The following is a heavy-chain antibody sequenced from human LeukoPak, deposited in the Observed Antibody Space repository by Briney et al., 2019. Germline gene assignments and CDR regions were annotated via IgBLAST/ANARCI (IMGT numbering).Heavy chain of an antibody. Sequence: PSETLSLTCTVSGGSLSSYYWSWIRQPPGRGLEWMGYIYYSGSTNYNPSLKSRVTVSVDTSKNQFSLKLSSVTAADTAVYYCARSYCSSTSCYDYFDYWGQGTLVTVSS. V-gene: IGHV4-59*01. CDR3: ARSYCSSTSCYDYFDY. CDR2: IYYSGST. D-gene: IGHD2-2*01. J-gene: IGHJ4*02. CDR1: GGSLSSYY.